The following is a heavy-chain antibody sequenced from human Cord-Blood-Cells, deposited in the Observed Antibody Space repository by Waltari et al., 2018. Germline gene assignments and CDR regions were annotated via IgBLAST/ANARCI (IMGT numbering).Heavy chain of an antibody. D-gene: IGHD6-13*01. CDR1: GSSTCSGYH. J-gene: IGHJ4*02. CDR2: IYHSAST. CDR3: ARRGAAAGKVDY. V-gene: IGHV4-38-2*01. Sequence: QAQLPESGPGLVMPPETLCPTCAVPGSSTCSGYHWGFIRPPPGKRLELIWSIYHSASTYYNPSLKSRVTISVDTSKNQFSLKLSSVTAADTAVYYCARRGAAAGKVDYWGQGTLVTVSS.